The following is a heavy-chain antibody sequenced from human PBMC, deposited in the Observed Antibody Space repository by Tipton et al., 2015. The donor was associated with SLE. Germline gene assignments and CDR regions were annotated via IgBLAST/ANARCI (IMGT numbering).Heavy chain of an antibody. CDR3: SRDEPHSSDVFY. CDR2: IWHDERNK. D-gene: IGHD3-22*01. V-gene: IGHV3-33*01. J-gene: IGHJ4*02. Sequence: SLRLSCAASGFTLSFYGMHWVRQTPGKGLEWVAIIWHDERNKEYADSVKGRFTISRDNAERSVYLEMNSLRAEDTGVYYCSRDEPHSSDVFYWGQGTLVTVSS. CDR1: GFTLSFYG.